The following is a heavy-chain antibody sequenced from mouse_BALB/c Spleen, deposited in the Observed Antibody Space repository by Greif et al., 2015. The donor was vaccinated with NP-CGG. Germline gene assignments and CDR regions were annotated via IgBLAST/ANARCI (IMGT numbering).Heavy chain of an antibody. D-gene: IGHD2-4*01. CDR1: GYSFTDYN. V-gene: IGHV1S135*01. Sequence: VQLKQSGPELVKPGASVKVSCKASGYSFTDYNMYWVKQSHGKSLEWIGYIDPYNGGTSYNQKFKGKATLTVDKSSSTAFMHLNSLTSEDSAVYYCVCVLIYYDYDDYFDYWGQGTTLTVSS. CDR2: IDPYNGGT. J-gene: IGHJ2*01. CDR3: VCVLIYYDYDDYFDY.